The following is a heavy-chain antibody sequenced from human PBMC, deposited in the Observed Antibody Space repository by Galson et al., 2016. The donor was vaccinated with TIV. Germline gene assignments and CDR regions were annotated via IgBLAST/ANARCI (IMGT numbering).Heavy chain of an antibody. J-gene: IGHJ4*02. CDR3: VGSAPPDV. V-gene: IGHV4-4*02. CDR2: ISHTGIT. D-gene: IGHD3-10*01. CDR1: GASITTFYW. Sequence: SETLSLTCGVSGASITTFYWWTWVRQPPGKGLEWIGDISHTGITNYNPSLRGRVTISVDKSSHQFSLKMTSVTAADSAMYYCVGSAPPDVWGPGTLVTVSS.